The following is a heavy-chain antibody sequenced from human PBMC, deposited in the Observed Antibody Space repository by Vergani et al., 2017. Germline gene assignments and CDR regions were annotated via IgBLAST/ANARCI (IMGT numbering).Heavy chain of an antibody. CDR1: GFTFSSYG. J-gene: IGHJ4*02. V-gene: IGHV3-33*01. D-gene: IGHD2-15*01. Sequence: QVQLVESGGGVVQPGRSLRLSCAASGFTFSSYGMHWVRQAPGKGLEWVAVIWYDGSNKYYADSVQGRFTISRDNSKNTLYLQMNSLRAEDTAVYYCARVSRPYCSGGSCPKGLGYWGQGTLVTVSS. CDR2: IWYDGSNK. CDR3: ARVSRPYCSGGSCPKGLGY.